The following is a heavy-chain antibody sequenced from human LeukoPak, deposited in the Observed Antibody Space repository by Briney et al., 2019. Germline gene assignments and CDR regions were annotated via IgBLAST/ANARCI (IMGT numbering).Heavy chain of an antibody. Sequence: SETLSLTCTVSRGSISSYYWSWIRQPPGKGLEWIGYIYYSGSTNYNPSLKSRVTISVDTSKNQFSLKLSSVTAADTAVYYCARGASYGMDSFDYWGQGTLVTVSS. CDR3: ARGASYGMDSFDY. V-gene: IGHV4-59*01. J-gene: IGHJ4*02. CDR1: RGSISSYY. CDR2: IYYSGST. D-gene: IGHD5-18*01.